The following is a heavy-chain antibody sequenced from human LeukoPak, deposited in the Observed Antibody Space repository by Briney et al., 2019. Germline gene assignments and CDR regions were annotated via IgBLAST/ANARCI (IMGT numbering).Heavy chain of an antibody. D-gene: IGHD3-22*01. CDR2: ISSSSSTI. CDR3: ASWGYYYDSSGYYYSIYFGY. Sequence: PGGSLRLSCAASGFTFSSYSMNWVRQAPGKGLEWVSYISSSSSTIYYADSVKGRFTISRDNAKNSLYLQMNSLRAEDTAVYYCASWGYYYDSSGYYYSIYFGYWGQGTLVTVSS. V-gene: IGHV3-48*01. J-gene: IGHJ4*02. CDR1: GFTFSSYS.